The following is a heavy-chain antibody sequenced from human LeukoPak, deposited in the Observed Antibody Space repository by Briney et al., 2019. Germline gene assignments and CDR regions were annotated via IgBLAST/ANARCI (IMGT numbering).Heavy chain of an antibody. D-gene: IGHD1/OR15-1a*01. CDR2: INHSGTT. CDR3: ARGSDLRTTGQTYYFNY. V-gene: IGHV4-34*01. Sequence: SETLSLTCAVYSGTFSGYYWNWIRQFPGKGLEWIGEINHSGTTNYNPSLKSRVTISVDTSKNQFSLKLSSVTAADTAVYYCARGSDLRTTGQTYYFNYWGQGTLVTVSS. J-gene: IGHJ4*02. CDR1: SGTFSGYY.